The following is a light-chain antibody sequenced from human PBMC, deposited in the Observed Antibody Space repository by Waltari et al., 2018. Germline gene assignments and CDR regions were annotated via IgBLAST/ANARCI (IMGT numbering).Light chain of an antibody. Sequence: DIQMTQSPSSLSASVGDRVPITCRASQTISRYLNWYQQKPGKAPNLLIYAASRLQSGVPSRFSGSGSGRDFTLIITSLQPEDFATYYCQESYSFTRTFGQGTKVEIK. CDR3: QESYSFTRT. J-gene: IGKJ1*01. CDR2: AAS. CDR1: QTISRY. V-gene: IGKV1-39*01.